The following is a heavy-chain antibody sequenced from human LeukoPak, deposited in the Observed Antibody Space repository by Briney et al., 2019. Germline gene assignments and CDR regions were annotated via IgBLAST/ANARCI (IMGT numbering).Heavy chain of an antibody. CDR1: GGTFSSYA. D-gene: IGHD4-11*01. J-gene: IGHJ3*02. CDR3: ARGYSNYHNDAFDI. Sequence: ASVKVSCKASGGTFSSYAISWVRQAPGQGLEWMGGIIPIFGTANYAQKFQGRVTITADESTSTADMELSSLRSEDTAVYYCARGYSNYHNDAFDIWGQGTMVTVSS. V-gene: IGHV1-69*13. CDR2: IIPIFGTA.